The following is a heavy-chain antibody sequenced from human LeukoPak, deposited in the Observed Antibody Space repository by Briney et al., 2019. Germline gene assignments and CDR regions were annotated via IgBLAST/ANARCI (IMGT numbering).Heavy chain of an antibody. CDR2: ISYDGSNK. CDR3: ARDFYVGSGSYYIGY. CDR1: GFTFSSYG. V-gene: IGHV3-30*03. D-gene: IGHD3-10*01. Sequence: GGSLRLSCAASGFTFSSYGMHWVRQAPGKGLEWVAVISYDGSNKYYADSVKGRFTISRDNSKNTLYLQMNSLRAEDTAVYYCARDFYVGSGSYYIGYWGQGTLVTVSS. J-gene: IGHJ4*02.